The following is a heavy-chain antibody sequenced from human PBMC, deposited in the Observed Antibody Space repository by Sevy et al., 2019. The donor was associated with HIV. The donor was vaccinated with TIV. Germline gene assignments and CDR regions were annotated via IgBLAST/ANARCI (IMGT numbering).Heavy chain of an antibody. Sequence: SETLSLTCTVSGGSISSSSYYWGWIRQPPGQGLEWIGSIYYSGSTYYNPSLKSRVTISADTSKNQFSLKLSSVTAADTAVYYCARRIAVAGTAWFDPWGQGTLVTVSS. CDR3: ARRIAVAGTAWFDP. D-gene: IGHD6-19*01. CDR2: IYYSGST. J-gene: IGHJ5*02. CDR1: GGSISSSSYY. V-gene: IGHV4-39*01.